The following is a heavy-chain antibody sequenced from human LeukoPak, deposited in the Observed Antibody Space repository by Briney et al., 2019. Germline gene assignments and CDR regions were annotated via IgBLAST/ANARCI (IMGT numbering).Heavy chain of an antibody. CDR1: GYTFTSYV. CDR3: ARDVDRPLNYYDSSGDYGMDV. V-gene: IGHV1-18*01. D-gene: IGHD3-22*01. CDR2: ISAYNGNT. Sequence: ASVKVSCKASGYTFTSYVISWVRQAPGQGLEWMGWISAYNGNTNYAQKLQGRVTMTTDTSTSTAYMELRSLRSDDTAVYYCARDVDRPLNYYDSSGDYGMDVWGQGTTVTVSS. J-gene: IGHJ6*02.